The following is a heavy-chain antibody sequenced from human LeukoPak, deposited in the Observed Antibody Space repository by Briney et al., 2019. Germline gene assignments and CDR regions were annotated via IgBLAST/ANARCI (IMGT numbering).Heavy chain of an antibody. Sequence: GGSLRLSCAASGFTFSSYAMSWVRQAPGKGLEWVSAISGSGGSTYYADAVKGRFTISRDNSKNTLYLQMNSLRAEDTAVYYCAQDVLILLWFGESDTDYFDYWGQGTLVTVSS. V-gene: IGHV3-23*01. CDR2: ISGSGGST. J-gene: IGHJ4*02. CDR3: AQDVLILLWFGESDTDYFDY. D-gene: IGHD3-10*01. CDR1: GFTFSSYA.